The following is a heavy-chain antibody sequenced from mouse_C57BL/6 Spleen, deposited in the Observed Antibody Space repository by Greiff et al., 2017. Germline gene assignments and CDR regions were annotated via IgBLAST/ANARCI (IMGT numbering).Heavy chain of an antibody. CDR1: GFSFTSYG. D-gene: IGHD2-5*01. CDR3: AHSNFRCWFAY. CDR2: IRSGGST. Sequence: QVHLQQSGPGLVQPSQSLSITCTVSGFSFTSYGVHWVRQSPGKGLEWLGVIRSGGSTDYNAAFISRLIISKNKSNSQYFFKMNSLQADDAAIYYCAHSNFRCWFAYWGQGTLVTVSA. V-gene: IGHV2-2*01. J-gene: IGHJ3*01.